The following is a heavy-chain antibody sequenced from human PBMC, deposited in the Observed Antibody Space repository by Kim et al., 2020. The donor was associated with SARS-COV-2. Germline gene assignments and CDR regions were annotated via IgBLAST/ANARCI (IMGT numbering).Heavy chain of an antibody. V-gene: IGHV3-30*04. J-gene: IGHJ6*02. D-gene: IGHD2-15*01. Sequence: GGSLRLSCAASGFTFNKYAIHWVRQAPGKGLEWLAIISYDGGNEHYGDSVKGRFTSSRDNSMNTLYLQMNSLRPEDTAVYYCARGGNGWPSKYYYGMDAWGQGTTVTVSS. CDR1: GFTFNKYA. CDR3: ARGGNGWPSKYYYGMDA. CDR2: ISYDGGNE.